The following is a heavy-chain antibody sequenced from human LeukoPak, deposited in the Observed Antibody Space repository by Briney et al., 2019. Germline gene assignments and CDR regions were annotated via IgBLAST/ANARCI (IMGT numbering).Heavy chain of an antibody. CDR2: MKPNSGNT. V-gene: IGHV1-8*01. Sequence: GASVKVSCKASGYTFTSYDINWVRQATGQGLEWMGWMKPNSGNTGYAQKFQGRVTMTRNTSISTAYMELSSLRSEDTAVYYCARGGVVVVPAAIRIHYYYMDVWGKGTTVTVSS. CDR1: GYTFTSYD. CDR3: ARGGVVVVPAAIRIHYYYMDV. J-gene: IGHJ6*03. D-gene: IGHD2-2*02.